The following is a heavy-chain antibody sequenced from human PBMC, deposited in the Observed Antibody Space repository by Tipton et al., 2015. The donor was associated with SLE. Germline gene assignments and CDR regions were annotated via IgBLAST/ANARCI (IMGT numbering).Heavy chain of an antibody. J-gene: IGHJ3*02. CDR3: ARENPMATGAFDI. D-gene: IGHD3-10*01. CDR2: ISYDGSNK. CDR1: GFTFSSYA. Sequence: SLRLSCAASGFTFSSYAMHWVRQAPGKGLEWVAVISYDGSNKYYADSVKGRFTISRDNSKNTLYLQMNSLRAEDTAVYYCARENPMATGAFDIWGQGTMVTVSS. V-gene: IGHV3-30*04.